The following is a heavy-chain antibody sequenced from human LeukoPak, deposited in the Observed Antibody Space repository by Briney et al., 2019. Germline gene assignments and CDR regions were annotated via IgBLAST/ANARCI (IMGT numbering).Heavy chain of an antibody. CDR2: INQNGGVK. J-gene: IGHJ4*02. CDR1: GFRFSSFW. D-gene: IGHD3-3*01. V-gene: IGHV3-7*03. CDR3: ARDATYYDFWSGYYASDY. Sequence: GESLRLSCAASGFRFSSFWMSWVRQAPGKGLDWVANINQNGGVKHYVDSVKGRFTISRDNAKNSLYLQMTSLRSDDTAVYYCARDATYYDFWSGYYASDYWGQGTLVTVSS.